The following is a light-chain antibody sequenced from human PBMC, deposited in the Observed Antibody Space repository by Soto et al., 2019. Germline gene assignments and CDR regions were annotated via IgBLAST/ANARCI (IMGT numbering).Light chain of an antibody. Sequence: IAFTQSPAPLSLSPGERGTLACRASQSVSSYLAWYQQKPGQAHRLLIYDASNRATGIPARFSGSGSGTDFTLTISSLEPEDFAVYYCQQRSNWPALTFGGGTKVDIK. V-gene: IGKV3-11*01. CDR1: QSVSSY. J-gene: IGKJ4*01. CDR2: DAS. CDR3: QQRSNWPALT.